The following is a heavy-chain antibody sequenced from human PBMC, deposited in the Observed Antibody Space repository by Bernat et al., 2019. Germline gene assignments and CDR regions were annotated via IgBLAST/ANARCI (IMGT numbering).Heavy chain of an antibody. Sequence: EVQLVESGGGLVQPGGSLRLSCAASGFTFSSYELNWVRQAPGKGLEWISYISSSGSTIYYADSVKGRFTISRDNAKNSLYLQMNSLRAEDTAVYYCARLRFLEGGYFDLWGRGTLVTVSS. J-gene: IGHJ2*01. CDR2: ISSSGSTI. V-gene: IGHV3-48*03. CDR1: GFTFSSYE. CDR3: ARLRFLEGGYFDL. D-gene: IGHD3-3*01.